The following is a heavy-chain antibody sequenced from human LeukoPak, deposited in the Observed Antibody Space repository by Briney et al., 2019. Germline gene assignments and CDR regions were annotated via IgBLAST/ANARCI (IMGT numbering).Heavy chain of an antibody. J-gene: IGHJ6*03. CDR2: IFYDGVKD. V-gene: IGHV3-30*02. CDR1: GFTFSKYG. CDR3: AKDRLAYKYYYYMDV. D-gene: IGHD2-21*01. Sequence: GGSLRLSCAASGFTFSKYGIHWVRQAPGKGLEWVAFIFYDGVKDYYADSVKGRFTISRDNSKNTVFLQMNSLRGDDTAVYYCAKDRLAYKYYYYMDVWGKGTAVTVSS.